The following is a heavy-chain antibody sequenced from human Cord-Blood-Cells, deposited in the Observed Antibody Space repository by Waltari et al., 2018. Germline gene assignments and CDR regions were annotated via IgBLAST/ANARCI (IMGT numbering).Heavy chain of an antibody. D-gene: IGHD3-10*01. CDR1: GFTLSNAW. CDR3: TTENPMLQGVGYFDY. CDR2: IKSKTEKGKT. V-gene: IGHV3-15*01. Sequence: EVQLVESGGGLVKPGGSLRLSCAASGFTLSNAWMSWVRQAPGKGLEWVGRIKSKTEKGKTDYAAPVKSRLTISRDDSKNTLYLQMNSLKTEETDVYYCTTENPMLQGVGYFDYWGQGTLVTVSS. J-gene: IGHJ4*02.